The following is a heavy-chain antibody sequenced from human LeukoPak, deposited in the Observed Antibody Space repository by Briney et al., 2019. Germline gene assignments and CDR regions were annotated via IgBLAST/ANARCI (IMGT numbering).Heavy chain of an antibody. J-gene: IGHJ6*02. CDR1: GFTFSSYS. D-gene: IGHD3-3*01. V-gene: IGHV3-21*01. CDR3: ARDLITIFGVVTKNYYYYYGMDV. CDR2: ISSSSSYI. Sequence: PGGSLRLSCAASGFTFSSYSMNWVRQAPGKGLEWVSSISSSSSYIYYADSVKGRFTISRDNAKNPLYLQMNSLRAEDTAVYNCARDLITIFGVVTKNYYYYYGMDVWGQGTTVTVSS.